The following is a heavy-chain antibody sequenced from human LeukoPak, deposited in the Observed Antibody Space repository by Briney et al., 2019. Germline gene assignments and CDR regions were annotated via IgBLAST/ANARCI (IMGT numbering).Heavy chain of an antibody. V-gene: IGHV3-30*02. Sequence: PGGSLRLSCAASGFNLSRYGVHWVRQAPGKGLERVAYVRFDGTRKYYKDSVKGRFTISRDNSKNTLDLQMNSLRTEDSAIYYCEAGMDVWGLGTTVTVSS. CDR3: EAGMDV. J-gene: IGHJ6*02. CDR2: VRFDGTRK. CDR1: GFNLSRYG.